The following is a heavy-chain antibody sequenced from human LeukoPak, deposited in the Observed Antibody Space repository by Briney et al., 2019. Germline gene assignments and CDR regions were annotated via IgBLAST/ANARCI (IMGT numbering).Heavy chain of an antibody. CDR2: ISYDGSNK. CDR3: AREVGSPDVRSAFDI. D-gene: IGHD3-10*01. J-gene: IGHJ3*02. Sequence: QPGGSLRLSCAASGFTFSSYAMHWVRQAPGKGLEWVAVISYDGSNKYYADSVKGRFTISRDNSKNTLYLQMNSLTAEDTAIYYCAREVGSPDVRSAFDIWGQGTLVTVSS. CDR1: GFTFSSYA. V-gene: IGHV3-30-3*01.